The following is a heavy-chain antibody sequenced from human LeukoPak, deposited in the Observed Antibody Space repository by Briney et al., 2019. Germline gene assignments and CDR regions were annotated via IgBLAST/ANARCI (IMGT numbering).Heavy chain of an antibody. CDR3: AREGGDYYDSSGYFDY. J-gene: IGHJ4*02. D-gene: IGHD3-22*01. CDR1: GFTFSSYG. CDR2: IWYDGSNK. V-gene: IGHV3-33*01. Sequence: GGSLRLSCAASGFTFSSYGMHWVRQAPGKGLEWVAVIWYDGSNKYYADSVKGRFTISRDNSKNTLYLQMNSLRAEDTAVYYCAREGGDYYDSSGYFDYWGQGTPVTASS.